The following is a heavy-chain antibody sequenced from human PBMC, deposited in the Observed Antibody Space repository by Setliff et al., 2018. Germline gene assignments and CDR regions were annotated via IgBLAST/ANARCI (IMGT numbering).Heavy chain of an antibody. CDR1: GYIFTSYG. D-gene: IGHD3-22*01. CDR3: VRDLDYQYYYDSSGRDAFDI. J-gene: IGHJ3*02. Sequence: GASVKVSCKASGYIFTSYGFSWVRQAPGQGLEWMGWISTYNGKTNYAQKFQGRVTMTTDTSTSTAYMELRSLRSDDTAVYYCVRDLDYQYYYDSSGRDAFDIWGQGTMVTVSS. CDR2: ISTYNGKT. V-gene: IGHV1-18*01.